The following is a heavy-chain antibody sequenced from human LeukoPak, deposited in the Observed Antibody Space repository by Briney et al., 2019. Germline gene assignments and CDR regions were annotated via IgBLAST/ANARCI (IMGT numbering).Heavy chain of an antibody. CDR3: ARVPVFQPYYYFDY. CDR2: IIIDVSIT. D-gene: IGHD2-21*01. CDR1: GFTFSSYW. V-gene: IGHV3-74*01. Sequence: GGSLRLSCAASGFTFSSYWMHWVRQAPGKGRVWVSRIIIDVSITRYADSVKGRFTISRDNAKNTLYLQMNSLRAEDTAVYYCARVPVFQPYYYFDYWGQGTLVAVSS. J-gene: IGHJ4*02.